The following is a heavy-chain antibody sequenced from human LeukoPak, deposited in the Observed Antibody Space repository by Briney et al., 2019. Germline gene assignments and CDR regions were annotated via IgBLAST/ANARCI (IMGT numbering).Heavy chain of an antibody. CDR2: IYYSGST. D-gene: IGHD1-14*01. CDR1: GGSISSSSYY. Sequence: KPSETLSLTCTVSGGSISSSSYYWGWIRQPPGKGLEWIGSIYYSGSTYYNPSLKSRVTISVDTSKNQFSLKLSSVTAADTAVYYCARNQAHDAFDIWGQGKMVTVSS. CDR3: ARNQAHDAFDI. V-gene: IGHV4-39*01. J-gene: IGHJ3*02.